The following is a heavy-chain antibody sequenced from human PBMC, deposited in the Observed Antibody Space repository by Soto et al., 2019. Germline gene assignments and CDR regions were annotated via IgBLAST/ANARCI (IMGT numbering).Heavy chain of an antibody. J-gene: IGHJ4*02. CDR1: GGTFSSYT. CDR3: ARDRHREYSGYESPDGGSTIDY. D-gene: IGHD5-12*01. CDR2: IIPILGIA. V-gene: IGHV1-69*04. Sequence: GASVKVSCKASGGTFSSYTISWVRQAPGQGLEWMGRIIPILGIANYAQKFQGRVTITADKSTSTAYMELSSLRSEDTAVYYCARDRHREYSGYESPDGGSTIDYWGQGTLVTVSS.